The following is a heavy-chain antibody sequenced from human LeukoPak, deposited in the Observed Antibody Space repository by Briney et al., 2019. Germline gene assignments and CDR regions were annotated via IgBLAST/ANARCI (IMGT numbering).Heavy chain of an antibody. J-gene: IGHJ4*02. V-gene: IGHV4-34*01. CDR2: INHSGST. D-gene: IGHD6-6*01. CDR3: ARCSSSSGVVID. CDR1: GGSFSGYY. Sequence: PSETLSLTCAVYGGSFSGYYWSWIRQPPGKGLEWIGEINHSGSTNYNPSLKSRVTISVDTFKNQFSLKLSSVTAADTAVYYCARCSSSSGVVIDWGQGTLVTVSS.